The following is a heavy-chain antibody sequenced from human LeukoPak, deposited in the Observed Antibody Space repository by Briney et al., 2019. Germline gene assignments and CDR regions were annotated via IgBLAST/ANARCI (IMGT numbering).Heavy chain of an antibody. CDR2: INWNGGST. V-gene: IGHV3-20*04. J-gene: IGHJ3*02. CDR1: GFTFDDYG. Sequence: GGSLRLSCAASGFTFDDYGMSWVRQAPGKGLEWVSGINWNGGSTGYADSVKGRFTISRDNAKNSLYLQMDSLRAEDTALYYCARDIAAAGIDAFDIWGQGTMVTVSS. CDR3: ARDIAAAGIDAFDI. D-gene: IGHD6-13*01.